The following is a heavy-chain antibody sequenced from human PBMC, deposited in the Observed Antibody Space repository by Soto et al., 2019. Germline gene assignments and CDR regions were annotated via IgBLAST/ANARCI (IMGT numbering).Heavy chain of an antibody. Sequence: PSETLSLTCAVYGGSFSGYYWSWIRQPPGKGLEWIGEINHSGSTYYNPSLKSRVTISVDTSKNQFSLKLSSVTAADTAVYYCARQSAVAGNWFDPWGQGTLVTV. D-gene: IGHD6-19*01. CDR1: GGSFSGYY. CDR3: ARQSAVAGNWFDP. V-gene: IGHV4-34*01. CDR2: INHSGST. J-gene: IGHJ5*02.